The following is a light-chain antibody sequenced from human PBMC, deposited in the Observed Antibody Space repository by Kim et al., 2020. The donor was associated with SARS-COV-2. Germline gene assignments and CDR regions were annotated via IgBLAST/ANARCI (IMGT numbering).Light chain of an antibody. CDR3: SSYTNSNTWV. CDR1: SSDVGGYNY. V-gene: IGLV2-14*01. J-gene: IGLJ3*02. Sequence: QSALTQPASVSGSPGQSITISCTGTSSDVGGYNYVSWYQQHPGKAPKLMIYDVSKRPSGVSNRFSGSKSANTASLTISGLQAEDEADYYCSSYTNSNTWVFGGGTKLTVL. CDR2: DVS.